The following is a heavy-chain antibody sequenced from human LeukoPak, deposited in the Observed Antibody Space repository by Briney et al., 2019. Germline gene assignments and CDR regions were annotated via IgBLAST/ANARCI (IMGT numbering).Heavy chain of an antibody. D-gene: IGHD3-10*01. CDR1: GGSFSGYY. CDR2: INHSGST. J-gene: IGHJ4*02. Sequence: SETPSLTCAVYGGSFSGYYWSWIRQPPGKGLEWIGEINHSGSTNYNPSLKSRVTISVDTSKNQFSLKLSSVTAADTAVYYCARGTPYYYGPVNYFDYWGQGTLVTVSS. V-gene: IGHV4-34*01. CDR3: ARGTPYYYGPVNYFDY.